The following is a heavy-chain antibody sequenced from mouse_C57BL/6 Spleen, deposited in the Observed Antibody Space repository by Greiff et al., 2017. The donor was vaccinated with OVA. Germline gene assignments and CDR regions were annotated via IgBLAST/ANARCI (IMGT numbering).Heavy chain of an antibody. CDR2: IYPGDGDT. CDR3: SRSGMTTVVAFDY. V-gene: IGHV1-80*01. CDR1: GYAFSSYW. D-gene: IGHD1-1*01. Sequence: QVQLQQSGAELVKPGASVKISCKASGYAFSSYWMNWVKQRPGKGLEWIGQIYPGDGDTNYNGKFKGKATLTADKSSSTAYMQLSSLTSEDSAVDVCSRSGMTTVVAFDYWGQGTTLTVSS. J-gene: IGHJ2*01.